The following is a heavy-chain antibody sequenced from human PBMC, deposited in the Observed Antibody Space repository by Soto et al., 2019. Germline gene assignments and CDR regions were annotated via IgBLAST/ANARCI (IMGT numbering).Heavy chain of an antibody. V-gene: IGHV3-23*01. CDR1: GFTFSSYA. D-gene: IGHD6-13*01. J-gene: IGHJ5*02. Sequence: PGGSLRLSCAASGFTFSSYAMSWVRQAPGKGLEWVSAISGSGGSTYYADSVKGRFTISRDNSKDTLYLQMNSLRAEDTAVYYCAKAFDWDSSSSPFDPWGQGTLVTVSS. CDR2: ISGSGGST. CDR3: AKAFDWDSSSSPFDP.